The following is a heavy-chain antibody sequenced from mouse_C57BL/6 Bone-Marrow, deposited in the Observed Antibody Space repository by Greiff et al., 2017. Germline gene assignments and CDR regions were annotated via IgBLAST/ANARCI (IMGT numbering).Heavy chain of an antibody. Sequence: QVQLKESGAELVRPGTSVKVSCKASGYAFTNYLIEWVKQRPGQGLEWIGVINPGSGGTNYNEKFKGKATLTADKSYSTAYMQRSSLTSEDSVVYFCARTAYYVGSSFYWYFDVWGTGTTVTVSS. J-gene: IGHJ1*03. CDR2: INPGSGGT. D-gene: IGHD1-1*01. V-gene: IGHV1-54*01. CDR1: GYAFTNYL. CDR3: ARTAYYVGSSFYWYFDV.